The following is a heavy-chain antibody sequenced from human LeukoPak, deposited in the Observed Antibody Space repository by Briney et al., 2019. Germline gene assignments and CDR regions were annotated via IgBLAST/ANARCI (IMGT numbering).Heavy chain of an antibody. V-gene: IGHV3-30*18. CDR3: AKPLYSSGPLPFDY. J-gene: IGHJ4*02. D-gene: IGHD6-19*01. CDR2: ISYDGSNK. Sequence: GGSPRLSCAASGFTFSSYGMHWVRQAPGKGLEWVAVISYDGSNKYYADSVKGRFTISRDNSKNTLYLQMNSLRAEDTAVYYCAKPLYSSGPLPFDYWGQGTLVTVSS. CDR1: GFTFSSYG.